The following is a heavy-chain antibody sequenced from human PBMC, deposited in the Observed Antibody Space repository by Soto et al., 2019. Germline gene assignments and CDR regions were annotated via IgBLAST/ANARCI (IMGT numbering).Heavy chain of an antibody. D-gene: IGHD2-2*01. V-gene: IGHV4-59*01. CDR1: GGSISSYY. Sequence: ETLSLTCTVSGGSISSYYWSWIRQPPGKGLEWIGYISYSGNTNYNPSLRSRVTISVDTSKNQFSLKLSSVTAADTAVYYCARHSTRYTWLDPWGQGTLVTVSS. J-gene: IGHJ5*02. CDR3: ARHSTRYTWLDP. CDR2: ISYSGNT.